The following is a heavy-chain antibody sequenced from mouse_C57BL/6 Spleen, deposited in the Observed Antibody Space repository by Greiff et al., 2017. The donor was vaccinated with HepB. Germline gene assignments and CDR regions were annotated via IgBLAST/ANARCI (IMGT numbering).Heavy chain of an antibody. J-gene: IGHJ2*01. CDR2: ISYSGST. CDR1: GYSITSDY. CDR3: AHKGDDYDYYFDY. Sequence: VHVKQSGPGLAKPSQTLSLTCSVTGYSITSDYWNWIRKFPGNKLEYMGYISYSGSTYYNPSLKSRISITRDTSKNQYYLQLNSVTTEDTATYFCAHKGDDYDYYFDYWGQGTTLTVSS. V-gene: IGHV3-8*01. D-gene: IGHD2-4*01.